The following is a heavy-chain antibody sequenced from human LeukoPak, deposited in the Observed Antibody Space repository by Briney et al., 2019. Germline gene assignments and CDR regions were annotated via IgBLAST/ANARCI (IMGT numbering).Heavy chain of an antibody. Sequence: SETLSLTCAVYGGSFSGYYWSWIRQPPGKGLEWIGEINHSGSTNYNPSLKSRVTISVDTSKNQFSLKLSSVTAADTAVYYCARVLYRQQWLVRGYYYYYMDVWGKGTTVTVSS. J-gene: IGHJ6*03. CDR3: ARVLYRQQWLVRGYYYYYMDV. D-gene: IGHD6-19*01. V-gene: IGHV4-34*01. CDR2: INHSGST. CDR1: GGSFSGYY.